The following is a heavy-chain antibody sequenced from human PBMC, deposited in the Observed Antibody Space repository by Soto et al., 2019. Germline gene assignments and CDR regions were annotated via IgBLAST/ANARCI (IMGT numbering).Heavy chain of an antibody. D-gene: IGHD1-1*01. CDR2: LSSSGSTI. J-gene: IGHJ5*02. V-gene: IGHV3-11*01. CDR3: ARGLERRDVNWFDP. CDR1: GFTFSDYY. Sequence: GSLRLSCAASGFTFSDYYMSWIRQAPGKGLEWVSYLSSSGSTIYYADSVKGRFTISRDNAKNSLYLQMNSLRAEDTAVYYCARGLERRDVNWFDPWGQGSLVTVSS.